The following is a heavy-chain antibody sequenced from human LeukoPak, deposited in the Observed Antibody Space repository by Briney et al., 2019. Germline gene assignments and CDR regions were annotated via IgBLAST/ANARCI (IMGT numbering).Heavy chain of an antibody. V-gene: IGHV1-69*01. CDR1: GGTFSSYA. CDR3: ARGSSSWYGLGWFDP. J-gene: IGHJ5*02. D-gene: IGHD6-13*01. CDR2: IIPIFGTA. Sequence: GSSVKVSCKASGGTFSSYAISWVRQVPGQGLEWMGGIIPIFGTANYAQKFQGRVTITADESTSTAYMELSSLRSDDTAVYYCARGSSSWYGLGWFDPWGQGTLVTVSS.